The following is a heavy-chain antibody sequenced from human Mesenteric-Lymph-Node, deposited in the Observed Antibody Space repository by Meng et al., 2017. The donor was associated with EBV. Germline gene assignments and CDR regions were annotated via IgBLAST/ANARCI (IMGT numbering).Heavy chain of an antibody. CDR2: ISAYNGNT. V-gene: IGHV1-18*01. CDR3: AGAVGSDPYYFDY. J-gene: IGHJ4*02. CDR1: GYAFTSYG. D-gene: IGHD3-10*01. Sequence: VQARAGVKKTGALVRDSCKASGYAFTSYGISWVRQAPGQGLEWMGWISAYNGNTNYAQKLQGRVTMTTDTSTSTAYMELRSLRSDDTAVYYCAGAVGSDPYYFDYWGQGTLVTVSS.